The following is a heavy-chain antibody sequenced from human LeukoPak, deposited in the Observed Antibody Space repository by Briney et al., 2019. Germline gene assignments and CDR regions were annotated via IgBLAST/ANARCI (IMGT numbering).Heavy chain of an antibody. Sequence: GGSLRLSCAASGFTFSSYWMNWVRQAPGKGLEWVANIKQDGSEKYYVDSVKGRFTISRDNAKNSLYLQMNSLRAEDTAVYYCARDPASTIFGVVPRPSQSPYDAFDIWGQGTMVTVSS. V-gene: IGHV3-7*01. CDR3: ARDPASTIFGVVPRPSQSPYDAFDI. J-gene: IGHJ3*02. D-gene: IGHD3-3*01. CDR2: IKQDGSEK. CDR1: GFTFSSYW.